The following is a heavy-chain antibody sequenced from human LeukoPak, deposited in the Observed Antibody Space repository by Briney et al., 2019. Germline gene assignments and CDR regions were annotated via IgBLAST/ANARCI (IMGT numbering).Heavy chain of an antibody. V-gene: IGHV4-59*01. CDR3: ARDLYGGSLYFDY. J-gene: IGHJ4*02. CDR2: IYDSGST. D-gene: IGHD4-23*01. CDR1: GGSISSYY. Sequence: SETLSLTCTVSGGSISSYYWSWIRQSPGKGLEWIGHIYDSGSTNYNPSLKSRVTISVDTSKKQFSLKLSSVTAADTAVYYCARDLYGGSLYFDYWGQGTLVTVSS.